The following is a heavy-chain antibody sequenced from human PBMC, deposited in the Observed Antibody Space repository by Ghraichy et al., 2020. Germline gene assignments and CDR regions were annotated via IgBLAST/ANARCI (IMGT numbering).Heavy chain of an antibody. V-gene: IGHV1-8*01. D-gene: IGHD5-18*01. CDR1: GYTFTSYD. Sequence: ASVKVSCKASGYTFTSYDINWVRQATGQGLEWMGWMNPNSGNTGYAQKFQGRVTMTRNTSISTAYMELSSLRSEDTAVYYCARGSRIQLWFGSKTSYYFDYWGQGTLVTVSS. CDR2: MNPNSGNT. J-gene: IGHJ4*02. CDR3: ARGSRIQLWFGSKTSYYFDY.